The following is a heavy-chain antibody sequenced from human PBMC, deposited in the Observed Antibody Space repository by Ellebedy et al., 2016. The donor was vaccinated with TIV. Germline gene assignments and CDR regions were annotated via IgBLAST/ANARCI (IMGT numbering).Heavy chain of an antibody. CDR2: INPNSGGT. CDR3: ARGMYQLLPDDS. D-gene: IGHD2-2*01. V-gene: IGHV1-2*02. CDR1: GYTFNSYG. Sequence: ASVKVSCXASGYTFNSYGIGWVRQAPGQGLEWMGWINPNSGGTNYAQKFQGRVTMTRDTSISTAYMELSSLRSEDTAVYYCARGMYQLLPDDSWGQGTLVTVSS. J-gene: IGHJ4*02.